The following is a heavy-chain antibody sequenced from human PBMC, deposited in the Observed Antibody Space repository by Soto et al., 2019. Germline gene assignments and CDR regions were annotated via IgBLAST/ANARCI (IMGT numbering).Heavy chain of an antibody. V-gene: IGHV2-5*02. CDR2: VYWDDSK. CDR3: AHCRGGVASF. D-gene: IGHD2-2*01. CDR1: GFSLSTRDLG. Sequence: QITLNESVPPLVNPTQPLTLTSTFSGFSLSTRDLGVGGIRQPPGEALEWLGVVYWDDSKTYSPSLASRLTITKDTSKNQVVLRMTKMDPVDTATYYCAHCRGGVASFWGQGTLVTVSS. J-gene: IGHJ4*02.